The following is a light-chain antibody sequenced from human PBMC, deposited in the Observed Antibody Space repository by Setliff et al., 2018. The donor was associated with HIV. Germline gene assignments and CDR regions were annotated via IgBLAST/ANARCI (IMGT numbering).Light chain of an antibody. J-gene: IGLJ1*01. CDR3: SSYTGTSAYV. V-gene: IGLV2-11*01. CDR2: DVT. Sequence: QSALTQPRSVSGSPGQSVTIPCTGTSSDVGSYNFVTWYQQHPGKVPKLIIYDVTRRPSGVPDRFSGSRSGNTASLTISGLQAEDEADYYCSSYTGTSAYVFGTGTKVTVL. CDR1: SSDVGSYNF.